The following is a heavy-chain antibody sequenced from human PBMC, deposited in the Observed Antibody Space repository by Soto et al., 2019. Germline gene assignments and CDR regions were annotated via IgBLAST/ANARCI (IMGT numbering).Heavy chain of an antibody. CDR1: GGTFSSYT. J-gene: IGHJ6*02. CDR3: ARAVAATLTRYYYYYGMDV. D-gene: IGHD2-15*01. V-gene: IGHV1-69*02. Sequence: QVQLVQSGAEVKKPGSSVKVSCKASGGTFSSYTISWVRQAPGQGLEWMGRIIPILGIANYAQKFQGRVTITADKYTSTAYMELSSLRSEDTAVYYCARAVAATLTRYYYYYGMDVWGQGTTVTVSS. CDR2: IIPILGIA.